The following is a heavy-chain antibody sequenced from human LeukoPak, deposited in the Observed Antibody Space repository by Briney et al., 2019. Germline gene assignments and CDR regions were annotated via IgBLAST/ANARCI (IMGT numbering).Heavy chain of an antibody. J-gene: IGHJ3*02. CDR1: GYSFTSYW. CDR2: IYPGDSDT. CDR3: ARGSCSSTSCYPDFDI. V-gene: IGHV5-51*01. D-gene: IGHD2-2*01. Sequence: GESLKISCKGSGYSFTSYWIGWVRQMPGKGLEWVGIIYPGDSDTRYSPSFQGQVTISADKSISTAYLQWSSLKASDTAMYCCARGSCSSTSCYPDFDIWGKGTMVTVSS.